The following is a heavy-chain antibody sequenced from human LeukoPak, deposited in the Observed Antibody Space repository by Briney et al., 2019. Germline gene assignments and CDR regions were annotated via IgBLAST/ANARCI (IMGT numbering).Heavy chain of an antibody. V-gene: IGHV3-21*04. CDR1: GFTFNSYS. CDR3: AKDDDWLRFEH. Sequence: GGSLRLSCTASGFTFNSYSMNWVRQAPGKGLEWVSSTSSSSSYIYYADSVKGRFTISRDNSNHMLYLQMNSLIAEDTAIYYCAKDDDWLRFEHWGRGTPVSVSS. CDR2: TSSSSSYI. D-gene: IGHD5-12*01. J-gene: IGHJ4*02.